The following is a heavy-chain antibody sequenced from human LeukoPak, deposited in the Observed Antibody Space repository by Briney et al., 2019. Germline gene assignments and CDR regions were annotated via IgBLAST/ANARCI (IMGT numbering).Heavy chain of an antibody. V-gene: IGHV3-33*08. J-gene: IGHJ5*02. CDR3: ARGVGMTTPLNWFDP. CDR1: GFTFSSYG. D-gene: IGHD4-11*01. CDR2: IWYDGSNK. Sequence: PGRSLRLSCAASGFTFSSYGMHWVRQAPGKGLEWVAVIWYDGSNKYYADSVKGRFTISRDNSKNTLYLQMNSLRAEDTAVYYCARGVGMTTPLNWFDPWGQGTLVTVSS.